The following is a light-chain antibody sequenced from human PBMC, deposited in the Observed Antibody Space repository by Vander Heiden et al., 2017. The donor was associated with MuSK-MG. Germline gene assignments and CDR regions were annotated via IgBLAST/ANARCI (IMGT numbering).Light chain of an antibody. CDR1: QDISNY. CDR3: QQYDNLPPVGPYYATRGGLPQLT. Sequence: DIQMTQSPSSLSASVGDRVTITCQASQDISNYLNWYQQKPGKAPKLLIYDASNLETGVPSRFSGSGSGTDFTFTISSLQPEDIATYYCQQYDNLPPVGPYYATRGGLPQLTFGGGTKVEIK. CDR2: DAS. J-gene: IGKJ4*01. V-gene: IGKV1-33*01.